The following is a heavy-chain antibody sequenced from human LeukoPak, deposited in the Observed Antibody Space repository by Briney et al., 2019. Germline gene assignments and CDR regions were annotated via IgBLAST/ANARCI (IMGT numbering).Heavy chain of an antibody. CDR1: GGSINTYY. CDR2: ISYSGST. J-gene: IGHJ4*02. Sequence: SETLSLTSTVSGGSINTYYGHWIRQPPGKGLEGMGYISYSGSTNYNPSLKSRVTISIDTSKQQFSLKLSSVTAVDTAVYHCARSGGYSGYDVDYWGQGTLVTVSS. CDR3: ARSGGYSGYDVDY. D-gene: IGHD5-12*01. V-gene: IGHV4-59*01.